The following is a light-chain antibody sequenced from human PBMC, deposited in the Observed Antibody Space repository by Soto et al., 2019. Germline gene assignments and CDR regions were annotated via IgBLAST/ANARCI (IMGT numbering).Light chain of an antibody. Sequence: DIVMTQTPLSSPVTLGQPASISCRSSQSLVHSDGNTYLSWLHQRPGQPPRLLIYKISNRLSGVPDRFSGSGAGTAFTLNISRVEAEDVGVYYCMQATQFPTFGQGTKVEIK. CDR1: QSLVHSDGNTY. J-gene: IGKJ1*01. CDR2: KIS. V-gene: IGKV2-24*01. CDR3: MQATQFPT.